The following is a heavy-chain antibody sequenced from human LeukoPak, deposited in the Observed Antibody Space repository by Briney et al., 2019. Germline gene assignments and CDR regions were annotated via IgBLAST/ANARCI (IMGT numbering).Heavy chain of an antibody. CDR3: ARGYGNYGY. CDR2: IKQDGSEK. CDR1: GFTFSSYA. V-gene: IGHV3-7*01. J-gene: IGHJ4*02. Sequence: GGSLRLSCAASGFTFSSYAMHWVRQAPGQGLEWVANIKQDGSEKYYVDSVKGRFTISRDNAKNSLYLQMNSLRAEDTAVYYCARGYGNYGYWGQGTLVTVSS. D-gene: IGHD4-11*01.